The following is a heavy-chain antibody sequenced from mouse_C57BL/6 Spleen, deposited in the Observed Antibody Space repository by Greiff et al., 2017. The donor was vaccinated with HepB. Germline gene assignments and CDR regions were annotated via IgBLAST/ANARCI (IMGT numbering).Heavy chain of an antibody. D-gene: IGHD3-1*01. CDR1: GYAFSSSC. CDR2: IYPGDGDT. CDR3: ARSGGTWNAMDY. Sequence: QVQLQQSGPELAKPGASVKISCKASGYAFSSSCMNWVKQRPGKGLEWIGRIYPGDGDTNYNGKFKGKATLTADKSSSTAYMQLSSLTSEDSAVYFCARSGGTWNAMDYWGQGTSVTVSS. V-gene: IGHV1-82*01. J-gene: IGHJ4*01.